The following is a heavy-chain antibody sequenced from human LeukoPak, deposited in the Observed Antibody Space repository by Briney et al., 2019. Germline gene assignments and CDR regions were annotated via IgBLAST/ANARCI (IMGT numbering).Heavy chain of an antibody. CDR1: GGSISSYY. CDR3: ARGVRDYDILTGYYRPYYYYSYMDV. Sequence: SETLSLTCTVSGGSISSYYWSWIRQPPGKGLEWIGYIYYSGSTNYNPSLKSRVTISVDTSKNQFSLKLSSVTAADTAVYYCARGVRDYDILTGYYRPYYYYSYMDVLGKGTTVTVSS. D-gene: IGHD3-9*01. J-gene: IGHJ6*03. V-gene: IGHV4-59*01. CDR2: IYYSGST.